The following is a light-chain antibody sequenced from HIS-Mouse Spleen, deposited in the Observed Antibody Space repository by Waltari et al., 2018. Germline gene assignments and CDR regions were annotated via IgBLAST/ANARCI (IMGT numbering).Light chain of an antibody. Sequence: SYELTQPPSVSVSPGQTARITCSGDALPKKYSYWYRQKSGQAPVLFIYEDSKRPSGIPERFAGSSSGTMATWTISGAQVEDEADYYCYSTDSSGNHRVFGGGTKLTVL. CDR3: YSTDSSGNHRV. CDR1: ALPKKY. J-gene: IGLJ2*01. CDR2: EDS. V-gene: IGLV3-10*01.